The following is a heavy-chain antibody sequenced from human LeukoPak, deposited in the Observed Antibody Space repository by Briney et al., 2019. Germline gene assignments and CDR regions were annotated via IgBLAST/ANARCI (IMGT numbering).Heavy chain of an antibody. CDR1: GYTFTRYD. Sequence: GASVKVSCKASGYTFTRYDINWVRQATGQGLEWMGWMNPNSGYTGYAQKFQGRVTMTRTTSISTAYMELSSLRSEDTAVYYCARVLRYFDWLSPRDYYYYMDVWGKGTTVTVSS. D-gene: IGHD3-9*01. CDR2: MNPNSGYT. J-gene: IGHJ6*03. CDR3: ARVLRYFDWLSPRDYYYYMDV. V-gene: IGHV1-8*01.